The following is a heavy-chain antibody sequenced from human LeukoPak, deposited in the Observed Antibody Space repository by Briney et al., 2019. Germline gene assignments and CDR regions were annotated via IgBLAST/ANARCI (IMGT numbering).Heavy chain of an antibody. CDR1: GFSVSYSY. Sequence: GGSLRLSCVASGFSVSYSYMNWARQAPGKGLEWVSAISGSGGSTYYADSVKGRFTISRDNSKNTLYLQMNSLRAEDTAVYYCAKRLQGIAAPWGQGTLVTVSS. CDR3: AKRLQGIAAP. D-gene: IGHD6-13*01. V-gene: IGHV3-23*01. J-gene: IGHJ4*02. CDR2: ISGSGGST.